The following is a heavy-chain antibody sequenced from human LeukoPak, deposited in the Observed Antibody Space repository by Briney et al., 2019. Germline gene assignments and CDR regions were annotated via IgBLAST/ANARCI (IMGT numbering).Heavy chain of an antibody. Sequence: GGSVRLSCAASGFTFSSYSMQWVRQTPGKGLEWVGIMSNSGENTFYGEAVKGRFTISRDNSQNTLYLQMNSLRPEDMAVYYCAKGGASVTRYVDYWGQGTLVTVSS. V-gene: IGHV3-30*18. D-gene: IGHD4-17*01. J-gene: IGHJ4*02. CDR1: GFTFSSYS. CDR2: MSNSGENT. CDR3: AKGGASVTRYVDY.